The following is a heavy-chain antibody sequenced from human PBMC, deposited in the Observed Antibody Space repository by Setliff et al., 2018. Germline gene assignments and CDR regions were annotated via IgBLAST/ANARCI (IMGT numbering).Heavy chain of an antibody. CDR2: IIPIFGYT. CDR1: GGTFSSYA. CDR3: ARAPSVELVTIRTNSWFTY. Sequence: SVKVSCKASGGTFSSYAISWVRQAPGQGLEWMGGIIPIFGYTNYAQKFQGRVTLTTDTSTSTAYMELRSLTSDDSAFYYCARAPSVELVTIRTNSWFTYWGQGTLVTVSS. J-gene: IGHJ4*02. V-gene: IGHV1-69*05. D-gene: IGHD5-18*01.